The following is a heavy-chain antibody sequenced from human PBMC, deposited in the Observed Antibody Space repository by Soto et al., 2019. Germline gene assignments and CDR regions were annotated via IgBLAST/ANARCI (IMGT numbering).Heavy chain of an antibody. V-gene: IGHV1-2*02. CDR1: GYTFSGYF. D-gene: IGHD6-13*01. CDR3: ARVYYSSSWRGFDY. J-gene: IGHJ4*02. Sequence: QVQLVQSGADVKKPGASVKVSCKTSGYTFSGYFMHWLRQAPGQGLEWMGWMNPNSGGTDYAQNFQGRVSMTWDTSISTAYMELSRLRSDDTAIYYCARVYYSSSWRGFDYWGQGTLVTVSS. CDR2: MNPNSGGT.